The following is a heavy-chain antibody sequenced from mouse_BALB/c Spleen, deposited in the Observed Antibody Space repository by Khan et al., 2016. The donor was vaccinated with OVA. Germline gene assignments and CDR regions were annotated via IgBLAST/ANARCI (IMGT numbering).Heavy chain of an antibody. Sequence: QVQLQQSGAELARPGASVKLSCKASGYTFTDYYINWVKQRTGQGLEWIGEIYPGSGNTYYNEKFKGKATLTADKSSSTAYMQLSSLTSEDSAGVFCARRNYFGYTFAYWGQGTLVTVSA. CDR1: GYTFTDYY. CDR2: IYPGSGNT. V-gene: IGHV1-77*01. D-gene: IGHD1-2*01. CDR3: ARRNYFGYTFAY. J-gene: IGHJ3*01.